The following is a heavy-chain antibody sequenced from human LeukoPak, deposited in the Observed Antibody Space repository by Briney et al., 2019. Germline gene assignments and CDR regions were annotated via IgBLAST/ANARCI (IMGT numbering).Heavy chain of an antibody. CDR1: GFTFSSYS. CDR3: ASANEDTAMASDY. D-gene: IGHD5-18*01. Sequence: GGSLRLSCAASGFTFSSYSMNWVRQAPGKGLEWVSSISSSSSYIYYADSVKGRFTISRDNAKNSLYLQMNSLRAEDTAVYYCASANEDTAMASDYWGQGTLVTVSS. J-gene: IGHJ4*02. CDR2: ISSSSSYI. V-gene: IGHV3-21*01.